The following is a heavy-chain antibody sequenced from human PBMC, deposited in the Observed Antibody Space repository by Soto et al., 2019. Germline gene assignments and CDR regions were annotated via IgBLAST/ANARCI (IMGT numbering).Heavy chain of an antibody. CDR3: ARDAAAGDPPVYFDY. D-gene: IGHD6-13*01. CDR2: IWYDGSNK. V-gene: IGHV3-33*01. CDR1: GFTFSSYG. J-gene: IGHJ4*02. Sequence: GGSLRLSCAASGFTFSSYGMHWVRQAPGKGLEWVAVIWYDGSNKYYADSVKGRFTISRDNSKNTLYLQMNSLRAEDTAVYYCARDAAAGDPPVYFDYWGQGTLVTVSS.